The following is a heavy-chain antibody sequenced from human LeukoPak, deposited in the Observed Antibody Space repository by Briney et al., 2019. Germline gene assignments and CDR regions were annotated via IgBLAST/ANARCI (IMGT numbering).Heavy chain of an antibody. J-gene: IGHJ4*02. CDR3: AKDPFSNTYYDFWSGYSPFDY. Sequence: GGSLRLSCAASGFTFGSYAMSWVRPAPGKGLEWVSAISGSGGSTYYADSVKGRFTISRDNSKNTLYLQMNSLRAEDTAVYYCAKDPFSNTYYDFWSGYSPFDYWGQGTLVTVSS. V-gene: IGHV3-23*01. D-gene: IGHD3-3*01. CDR2: ISGSGGST. CDR1: GFTFGSYA.